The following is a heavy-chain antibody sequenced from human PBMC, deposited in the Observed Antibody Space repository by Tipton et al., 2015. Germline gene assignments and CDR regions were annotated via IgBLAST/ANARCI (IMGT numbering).Heavy chain of an antibody. Sequence: TLSLTCAVSGESFSKYYWSWIRQSPGKGLEWIGEINDSGKSNYNPSLKSRVTISVDTSKSQFSLKLTSVIAADTAVYFCARGRGWRVFDYWGQGTLVTVSS. V-gene: IGHV4-34*01. D-gene: IGHD3-10*01. J-gene: IGHJ4*02. CDR2: INDSGKS. CDR3: ARGRGWRVFDY. CDR1: GESFSKYY.